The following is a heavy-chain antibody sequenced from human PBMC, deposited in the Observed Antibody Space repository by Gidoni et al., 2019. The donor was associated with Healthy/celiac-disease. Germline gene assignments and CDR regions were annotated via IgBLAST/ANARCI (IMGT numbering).Heavy chain of an antibody. D-gene: IGHD2-2*01. CDR3: AGYCSSTSCLSA. V-gene: IGHV1-2*02. CDR1: GYTFTGYY. Sequence: QVQLVQSGAEVKTPGASVTVPCKASGYTFTGYYMHWVRQAPGQGLEWMGWINPNSGGTNDAQKFQGRVTMTRDTSISTAYMELSRLRSDDTAVYYCAGYCSSTSCLSAWGQGTLVTVSS. CDR2: INPNSGGT. J-gene: IGHJ5*02.